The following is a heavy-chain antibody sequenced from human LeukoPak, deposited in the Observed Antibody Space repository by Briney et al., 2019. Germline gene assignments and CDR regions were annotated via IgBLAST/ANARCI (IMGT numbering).Heavy chain of an antibody. D-gene: IGHD2-2*02. CDR3: ARRHLGYCSSTSCYNTKMAFDP. V-gene: IGHV4-34*01. Sequence: PSETLSLTCAVYGGSFSGYYWSWIRQPPGKGLEWIGEINHSGSTNYNPSLKSRVTISVDTSKNQFSLKLSSVTAADTAVYYCARRHLGYCSSTSCYNTKMAFDPWGQGTLVTVSS. J-gene: IGHJ5*02. CDR2: INHSGST. CDR1: GGSFSGYY.